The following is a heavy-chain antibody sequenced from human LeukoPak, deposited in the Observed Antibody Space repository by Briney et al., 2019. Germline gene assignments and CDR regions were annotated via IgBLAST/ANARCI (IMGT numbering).Heavy chain of an antibody. CDR1: DGSISGYY. J-gene: IGHJ4*02. D-gene: IGHD3-3*01. V-gene: IGHV4-59*08. CDR2: IYYSGST. CDR3: ARGGPYYDFWSGSLFDY. Sequence: SETLSLTCTVSDGSISGYYWSWIRQPPGKGLEWIGYIYYSGSTNYNPSLKSRVTISVDTSKNHFSLKLSSVTAADTAVYYCARGGPYYDFWSGSLFDYWGQGTLVTVSS.